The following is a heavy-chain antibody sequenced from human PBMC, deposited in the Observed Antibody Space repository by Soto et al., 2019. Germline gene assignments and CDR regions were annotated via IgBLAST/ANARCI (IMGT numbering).Heavy chain of an antibody. CDR1: GFTFSSYA. CDR3: AKDRVGKGRWLVYFQH. D-gene: IGHD6-19*01. Sequence: GGSLRLSCAASGFTFSSYAMSWVRQAPGKGLEWVSAISGSGGSTYYADSVKGRFTISRDNSKNTLYLQMNSLRAEDTAVYYCAKDRVGKGRWLVYFQHWGQGTLVTVSS. J-gene: IGHJ1*01. V-gene: IGHV3-23*01. CDR2: ISGSGGST.